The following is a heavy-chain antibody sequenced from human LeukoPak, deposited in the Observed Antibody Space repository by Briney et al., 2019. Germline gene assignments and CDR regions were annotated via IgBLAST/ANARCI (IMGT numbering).Heavy chain of an antibody. CDR1: GYTLTELS. J-gene: IGHJ5*02. CDR2: FDPEDGET. D-gene: IGHD3-3*01. Sequence: ASVKVSCKVSGYTLTELSMHWVRQAPGKGLEWMGGFDPEDGETIYAQKFQGRVTMTEDTSTGTAYMELSSLRSEDTAVYYCATWSLRFWSGYYRWFDPWGQGTLVTVSS. CDR3: ATWSLRFWSGYYRWFDP. V-gene: IGHV1-24*01.